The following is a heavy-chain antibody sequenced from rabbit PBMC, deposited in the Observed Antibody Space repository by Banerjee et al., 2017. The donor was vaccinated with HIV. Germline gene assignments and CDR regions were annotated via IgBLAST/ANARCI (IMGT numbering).Heavy chain of an antibody. Sequence: QSLEESGGDLVKPGASLTLTCTASGFSFSSSDYMCWVRQAPGKGLEWIACILTGSSSSTHYASWVNGRFTISKTLTTVTLKMTSLTAADTATYFCARDAGYAGYGYATPYGMDLWGQGTLVTVS. J-gene: IGHJ6*01. CDR3: ARDAGYAGYGYATPYGMDL. CDR2: ILTGSSSST. D-gene: IGHD6-1*01. CDR1: GFSFSSSDY. V-gene: IGHV1S40*01.